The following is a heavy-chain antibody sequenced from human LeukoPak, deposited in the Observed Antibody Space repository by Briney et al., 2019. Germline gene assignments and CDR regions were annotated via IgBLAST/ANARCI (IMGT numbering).Heavy chain of an antibody. CDR3: VRGGVQVSGIDAFDI. Sequence: GGSLRLSCAASGFTFRNYDMHWVRQFPGRGLEWVSAIGIADDTHYPDSVKGRFTISRENDKHSLYIQMNSLRDGDTAVYYCVRGGVQVSGIDAFDIWGQGTLVTVSS. CDR2: IGIADDT. J-gene: IGHJ3*02. D-gene: IGHD5/OR15-5a*01. V-gene: IGHV3-13*01. CDR1: GFTFRNYD.